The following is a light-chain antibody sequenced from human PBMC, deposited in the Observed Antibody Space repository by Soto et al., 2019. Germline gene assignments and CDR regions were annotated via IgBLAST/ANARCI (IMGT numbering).Light chain of an antibody. V-gene: IGKV3D-15*01. CDR2: AAS. J-gene: IGKJ1*01. CDR1: ETVRSN. Sequence: RLVTQSPDTLSVSPGERATLSCRASETVRSNLAWYQQKPGQAPRLLIYAASTRATGIPARFIGNGSGTEFTLTISSLQSEDFAVYYCHQRQSWPRTFGQGTKVDIK. CDR3: HQRQSWPRT.